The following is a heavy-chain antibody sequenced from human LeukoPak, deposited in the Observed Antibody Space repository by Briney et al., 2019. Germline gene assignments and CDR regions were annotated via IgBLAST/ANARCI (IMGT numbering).Heavy chain of an antibody. CDR1: GFTFSGYI. J-gene: IGHJ6*04. CDR2: ISSSSSTI. Sequence: PGGPLRLSCGASGFTFSGYIMNWVRQAPEKGLERVSYISSSSSTIYYADSMEGRLTITRDNAKNLLFMQMNSLRAEDTAVYYCARDMAWSAMDVWGKGTTVTVSS. CDR3: ARDMAWSAMDV. D-gene: IGHD3-3*01. V-gene: IGHV3-48*04.